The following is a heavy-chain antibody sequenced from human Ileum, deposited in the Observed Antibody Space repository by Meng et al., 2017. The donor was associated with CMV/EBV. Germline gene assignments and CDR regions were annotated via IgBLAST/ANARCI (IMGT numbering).Heavy chain of an antibody. CDR2: INHSGST. Sequence: SFSGYYWSWIRQPPGKGLVWSGEINHSGSTNYNPSLKSRGTISVDTSKNQFSLKLSSVTAADTAVYYCARGPLRYCSSTSCLNWFDPWGQGTLVTVSS. CDR3: ARGPLRYCSSTSCLNWFDP. CDR1: SFSGYY. J-gene: IGHJ5*02. V-gene: IGHV4-34*01. D-gene: IGHD2-2*01.